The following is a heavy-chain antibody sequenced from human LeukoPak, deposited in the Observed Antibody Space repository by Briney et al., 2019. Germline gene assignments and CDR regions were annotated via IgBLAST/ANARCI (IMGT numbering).Heavy chain of an antibody. V-gene: IGHV4-39*07. CDR1: GGSISSSSYY. CDR3: ASGGGEWELPDY. D-gene: IGHD1-26*01. CDR2: IYYSGST. J-gene: IGHJ4*02. Sequence: SETLSLTCTVSGGSISSSSYYWGWIRQPPGKGLEWIGSIYYSGSTYYNPSLKSRVTISVDTSKNQFSLKLSSVTAADTAVYYCASGGGEWELPDYWGQGTLVTVSS.